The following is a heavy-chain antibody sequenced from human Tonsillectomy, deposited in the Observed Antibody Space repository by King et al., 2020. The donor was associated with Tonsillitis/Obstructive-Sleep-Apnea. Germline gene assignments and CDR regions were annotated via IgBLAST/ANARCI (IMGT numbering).Heavy chain of an antibody. J-gene: IGHJ4*02. CDR3: ARGPMYSSSWYLNY. V-gene: IGHV4-34*01. CDR2: INHSGTT. Sequence: VQLQQWGAGLLKPSETLSLTCAVYGGSFSGYYWSWIRQPPGKGLEWVGEINHSGTTNYNPSLKSRVTISVDTSKNQFSLNLSSVTAADPATYYCARGPMYSSSWYLNYWGPRTLVTVSS. D-gene: IGHD6-13*01. CDR1: GGSFSGYY.